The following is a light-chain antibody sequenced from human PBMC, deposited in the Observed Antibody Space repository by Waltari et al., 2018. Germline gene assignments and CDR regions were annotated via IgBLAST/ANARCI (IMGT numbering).Light chain of an antibody. V-gene: IGKV1D-12*01. CDR3: QQANSFPLT. Sequence: DIQMTQSPSSVSASVGDRVTITCRASQVISNWLAWYQQKPGKAPKLLIYATSSLQGGVPSRVSGSGSGTDFTLPISSLQPEDFATYYCQQANSFPLTFGGGTRV. CDR1: QVISNW. J-gene: IGKJ4*01. CDR2: ATS.